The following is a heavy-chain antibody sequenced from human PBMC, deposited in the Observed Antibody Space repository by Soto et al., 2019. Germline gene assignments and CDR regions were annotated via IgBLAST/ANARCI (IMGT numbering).Heavy chain of an antibody. V-gene: IGHV4-31*03. Sequence: SETLSLTCTVSGDSILGVGYWILIRHFPGRGLEWIGCISSSGSTYYNPALNNRISLSLDTSQNQFSLKLLSVTAADTAIYYCARSGVTGIVIPSHWFDPWGQGTLVTVSS. CDR2: ISSSGST. CDR1: GDSILGVGY. CDR3: ARSGVTGIVIPSHWFDP. D-gene: IGHD2-21*02. J-gene: IGHJ5*02.